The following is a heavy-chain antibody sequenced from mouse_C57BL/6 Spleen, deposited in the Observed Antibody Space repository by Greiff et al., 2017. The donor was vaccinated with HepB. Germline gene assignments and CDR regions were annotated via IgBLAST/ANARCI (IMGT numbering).Heavy chain of an antibody. V-gene: IGHV1-69*01. Sequence: VQLQQPGAELVMPGASVKLSCKASGYTFTSYWMHRVKQRPGQGLEWIGEIDPSDSYTNYNQKFKGKSTLTVDKSSSTAYMQLSSLTSEDSAVYYCASFYYGNSAWFAYWGQGTLVTVSA. D-gene: IGHD2-1*01. CDR1: GYTFTSYW. CDR2: IDPSDSYT. J-gene: IGHJ3*01. CDR3: ASFYYGNSAWFAY.